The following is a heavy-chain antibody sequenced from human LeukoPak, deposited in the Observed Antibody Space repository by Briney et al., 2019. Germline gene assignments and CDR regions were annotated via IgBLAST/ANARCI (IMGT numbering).Heavy chain of an antibody. J-gene: IGHJ4*02. D-gene: IGHD5-24*01. CDR2: INHSGST. V-gene: IGHV4-34*01. CDR1: GGSFSGYY. CDR3: ARLDGYKSFDY. Sequence: PSETLSLTCAVYGGSFSGYYWSWIRQPPGKGLEWIGEINHSGSTNYNPSLKSRVTISVDTSKNQFSLKLSSVTAADTAVYYCARLDGYKSFDYWGQGTLVTVSS.